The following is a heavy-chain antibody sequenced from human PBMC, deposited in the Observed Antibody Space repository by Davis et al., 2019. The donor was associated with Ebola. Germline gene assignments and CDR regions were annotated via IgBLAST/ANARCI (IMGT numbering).Heavy chain of an antibody. Sequence: MPSETLSLTCAVYGGSFSDYYWTWIRQPPGKGLEWIGEVNHSGSTNYNPSLKSRVTMSVDTSKNQFSLKLTSVTAADTAVYYCATSQDCSSTSCDNWFDPWGQGTLVTVSS. D-gene: IGHD2-2*01. CDR1: GGSFSDYY. V-gene: IGHV4-34*01. J-gene: IGHJ5*02. CDR3: ATSQDCSSTSCDNWFDP. CDR2: VNHSGST.